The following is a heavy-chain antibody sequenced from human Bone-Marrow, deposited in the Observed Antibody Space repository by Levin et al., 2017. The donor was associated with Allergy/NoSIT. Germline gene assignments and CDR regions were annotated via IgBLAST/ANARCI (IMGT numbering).Heavy chain of an antibody. CDR1: GFTFRSFE. V-gene: IGHV3-48*03. Sequence: GGSLRLSCVASGFTFRSFEINWIRQAPGKGLEWISYISGSGSSIYYADSVRGRFTISRDNAKNLVYLQMNSLRAEDTAIYYCEMTDTTMGDFDYWGQGTQVTVSS. J-gene: IGHJ4*02. CDR3: EMTDTTMGDFDY. D-gene: IGHD5-18*01. CDR2: ISGSGSSI.